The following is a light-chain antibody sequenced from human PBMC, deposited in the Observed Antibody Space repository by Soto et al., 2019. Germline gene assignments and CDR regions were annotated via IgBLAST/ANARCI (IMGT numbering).Light chain of an antibody. CDR2: GAS. J-gene: IGKJ1*01. CDR3: QEYNTWPWT. Sequence: ETVMTQSPATLSVSPGERATLSCRASQSVNSNLAWYQQKLGQAPRVLIFGASTRATGIPARFSGSGSGTEFSLTINSLQSEDFAVYYCQEYNTWPWTFGQVTKVEIK. V-gene: IGKV3-15*01. CDR1: QSVNSN.